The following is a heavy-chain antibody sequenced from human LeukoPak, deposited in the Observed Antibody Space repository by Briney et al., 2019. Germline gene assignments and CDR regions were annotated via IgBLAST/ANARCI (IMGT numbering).Heavy chain of an antibody. D-gene: IGHD4-17*01. CDR1: GGTFSSYA. Sequence: SVKVSCKASGGTFSSYAISWVRQAPGQGLEWMGRIIPILGIADYAQKFQGRVTITADKSTSTAYMELSSLRSEDTAVYYCARGDYEGSWFDPWGQGTLVTVSS. V-gene: IGHV1-69*04. CDR3: ARGDYEGSWFDP. J-gene: IGHJ5*02. CDR2: IIPILGIA.